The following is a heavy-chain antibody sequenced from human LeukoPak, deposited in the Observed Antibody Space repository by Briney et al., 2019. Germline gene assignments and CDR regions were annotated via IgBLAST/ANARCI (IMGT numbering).Heavy chain of an antibody. CDR1: GGSISSYY. V-gene: IGHV4-59*06. D-gene: IGHD3-22*01. Sequence: SETLSLTCTVSGGSISSYYWSWIRQPPGKGLEWIGYIYYSGSTYYNPSLKSRVTISVDTSKNQFSLKLSSVTAADTAVYYCVRGGDYYDSSPFDYWGQGTLVTVSS. CDR3: VRGGDYYDSSPFDY. CDR2: IYYSGST. J-gene: IGHJ4*02.